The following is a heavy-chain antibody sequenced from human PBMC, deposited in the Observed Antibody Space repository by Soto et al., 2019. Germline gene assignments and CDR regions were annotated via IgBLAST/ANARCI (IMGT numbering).Heavy chain of an antibody. CDR3: AKDPLSYPGILYY. CDR2: ISGSGGST. J-gene: IGHJ4*02. Sequence: GGSPRLSSAASGFTFRNYAMKLGRPAPGKGLDWVSAISGSGGSTYYADSVKGRFTISRDNSKNTLYLQMSSLRAEDTAVYYCAKDPLSYPGILYYWGQGTLVTVSS. V-gene: IGHV3-23*01. CDR1: GFTFRNYA. D-gene: IGHD3-9*01.